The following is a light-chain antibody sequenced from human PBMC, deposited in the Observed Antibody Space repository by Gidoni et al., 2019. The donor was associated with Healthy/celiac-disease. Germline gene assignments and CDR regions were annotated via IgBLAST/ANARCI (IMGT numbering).Light chain of an antibody. V-gene: IGKV1-5*03. Sequence: DIQMTQSPSTLSASVGDRVTLPCRASQSISSWLAWYQQKPGKAPKLLIYKASSLESGFPSRFICSGFFTEFTCTIICLQPDDFATYYCQQYNSYPFTFGQGTRLEIK. J-gene: IGKJ5*01. CDR3: QQYNSYPFT. CDR2: KAS. CDR1: QSISSW.